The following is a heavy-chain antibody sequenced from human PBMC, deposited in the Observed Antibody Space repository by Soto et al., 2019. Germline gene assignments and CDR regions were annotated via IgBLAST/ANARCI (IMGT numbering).Heavy chain of an antibody. CDR1: GGSISSGGYS. CDR2: IYHSGST. CDR3: AREKWQYGMDV. Sequence: QLQLQESGSGLVKPSQTLSLTCAVSGGSISSGGYSWSWIRQPPGKGLEWIGYIYHSGSTYYNPFLNSRVTMSVDRSKNQFSLKLSSVTAADTAVYYCAREKWQYGMDVWGQGTTVTVSS. V-gene: IGHV4-30-2*01. J-gene: IGHJ6*02. D-gene: IGHD5-12*01.